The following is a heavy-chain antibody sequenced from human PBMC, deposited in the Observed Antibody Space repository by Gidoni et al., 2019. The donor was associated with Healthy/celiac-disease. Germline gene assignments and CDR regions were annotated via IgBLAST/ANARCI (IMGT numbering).Heavy chain of an antibody. Sequence: QVQLVQSGPEVTKPGSSVTVSCKASGGTFSRYAISWVRQAPGQGLEWRGGITLIFGTAHYAQKFQGRVTITADKSTSTAYMELSSLRSEDTAVYYCAREGGSYTNSYYGMDVWGQVTTVTVSS. CDR1: GGTFSRYA. CDR2: ITLIFGTA. J-gene: IGHJ6*02. D-gene: IGHD1-26*01. CDR3: AREGGSYTNSYYGMDV. V-gene: IGHV1-69*06.